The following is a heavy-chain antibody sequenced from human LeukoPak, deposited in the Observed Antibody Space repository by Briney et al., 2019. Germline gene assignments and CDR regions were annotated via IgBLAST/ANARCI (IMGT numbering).Heavy chain of an antibody. J-gene: IGHJ4*02. CDR1: GFTFSTYA. D-gene: IGHD2-8*01. CDR3: ARDPMADFDY. V-gene: IGHV3-30*04. Sequence: PGGSLRLSCAASGFTFSTYAFHWVRQAPGTGLEWVAVTSSDGKNKIYADSVKGRFTISRDNSRNTLFLQMNSLTTEDTAVYYCARDPMADFDYWGQGTLVTVSS. CDR2: TSSDGKNK.